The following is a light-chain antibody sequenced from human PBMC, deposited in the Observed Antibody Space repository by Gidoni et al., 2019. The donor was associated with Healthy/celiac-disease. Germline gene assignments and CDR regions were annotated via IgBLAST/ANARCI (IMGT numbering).Light chain of an antibody. J-gene: IGKJ4*01. CDR3: QQYNSYSHLT. CDR1: QSISSW. Sequence: DIQMSQSPSTLSASVGDRVTITFRASQSISSWLAWYQQKPGKAPKLLIYDASSLESGVPSRFSGSGSGTEFTLTISSLQPDDFATYYCQQYNSYSHLTFGGGTKVEIK. V-gene: IGKV1-5*01. CDR2: DAS.